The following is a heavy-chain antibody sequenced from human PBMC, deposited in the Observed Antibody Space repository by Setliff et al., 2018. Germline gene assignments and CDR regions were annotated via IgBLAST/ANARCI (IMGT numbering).Heavy chain of an antibody. D-gene: IGHD5-18*01. J-gene: IGHJ3*02. CDR2: ISNSGRTI. CDR1: GFTFSSYW. CDR3: ARLQPSLPDDFDI. Sequence: GGSLRLSCAASGFTFSSYWMNWVRQAPGKGLEWVSYISNSGRTIYYADSVKGRFTISRDNAKNSLYLEMNSLRVEDTAVYYCARLQPSLPDDFDIWGHGTMVTVSS. V-gene: IGHV3-48*04.